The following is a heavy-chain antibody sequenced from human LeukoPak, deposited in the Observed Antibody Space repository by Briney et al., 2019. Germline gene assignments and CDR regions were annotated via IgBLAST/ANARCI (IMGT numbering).Heavy chain of an antibody. Sequence: GGSLRLSCAASEFTFSTYEMNWVRQAPGKGLEWVSYISSSGSTIYYGDSVQGRFTISRDNAKNSLYLQMNSLRAEDTAVYYCARIDDYVWSRRFDYWGQGTLVTVSS. V-gene: IGHV3-48*03. D-gene: IGHD3-16*01. J-gene: IGHJ4*02. CDR1: EFTFSTYE. CDR3: ARIDDYVWSRRFDY. CDR2: ISSSGSTI.